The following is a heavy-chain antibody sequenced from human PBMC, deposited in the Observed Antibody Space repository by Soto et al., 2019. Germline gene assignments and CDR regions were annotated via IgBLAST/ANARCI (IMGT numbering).Heavy chain of an antibody. Sequence: PSETLSLTCAVYGGSFSGYYWSWIRQPPGKGLEWIGEINHSGSTNYNPSLKSRVTISVDTSKNQFSLKLSSVTAADTAVYYCARGYSGSYPRRYFQHWGQGTLVTVSS. V-gene: IGHV4-34*01. CDR1: GGSFSGYY. CDR3: ARGYSGSYPRRYFQH. J-gene: IGHJ1*01. CDR2: INHSGST. D-gene: IGHD1-26*01.